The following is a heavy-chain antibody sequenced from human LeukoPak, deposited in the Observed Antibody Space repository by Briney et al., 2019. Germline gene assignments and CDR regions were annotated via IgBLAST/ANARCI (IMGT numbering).Heavy chain of an antibody. J-gene: IGHJ4*02. V-gene: IGHV5-51*01. Sequence: GESLKISCETSGYKMSLYWIGWVRQMPGKGLDWISMIYLGDSDTRYSPSFQGQVTISADKSISTAYLQWSSLKASDTAMYYCARHSKVTTADYWGQGTLVTVSS. D-gene: IGHD4-17*01. CDR3: ARHSKVTTADY. CDR1: GYKMSLYW. CDR2: IYLGDSDT.